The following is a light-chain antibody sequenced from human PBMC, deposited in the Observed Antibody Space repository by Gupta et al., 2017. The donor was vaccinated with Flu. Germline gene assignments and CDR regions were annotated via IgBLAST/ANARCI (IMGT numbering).Light chain of an antibody. CDR1: RSDVGGSNY. CDR2: DVS. Sequence: QSALTHPSSVSGSPGQWIPISGPGTRSDVGGSNYVSWYQQHPGKAPKLMIYDVSNRPSGVSSRFSGSKSGNTASLTISGLEAEDESDYYCSSYTSTNTFYVFGTGTKVTVL. V-gene: IGLV2-14*01. J-gene: IGLJ1*01. CDR3: SSYTSTNTFYV.